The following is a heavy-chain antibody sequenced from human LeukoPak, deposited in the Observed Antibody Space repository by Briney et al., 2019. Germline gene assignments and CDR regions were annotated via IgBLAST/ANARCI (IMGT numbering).Heavy chain of an antibody. Sequence: GRSLRLSCAASGFTFSSYGMHWVRQAPGKGLEWVAVIWYDGSNKYYADSVKGRFTISRDNSKNTLYLQMNSPRAEDTAVYYCARMYSSSSFDYWGQGTLVTVSS. CDR1: GFTFSSYG. V-gene: IGHV3-33*01. CDR3: ARMYSSSSFDY. CDR2: IWYDGSNK. J-gene: IGHJ4*02. D-gene: IGHD6-6*01.